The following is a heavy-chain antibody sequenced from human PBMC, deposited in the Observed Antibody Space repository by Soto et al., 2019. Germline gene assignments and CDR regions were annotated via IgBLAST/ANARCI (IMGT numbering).Heavy chain of an antibody. CDR2: INHSGST. D-gene: IGHD3-10*01. J-gene: IGHJ6*02. Sequence: SETLSLTCAVYGGSFSGYYWSWIRQPPGKGLEWIGEINHSGSTNYNPSLKSRVTISVDTSKNQFSLKLSSVTAADTDVYYCARTGQYYYGSGSYYNSLWYYYGMDVCGQGTTVTVS. CDR1: GGSFSGYY. CDR3: ARTGQYYYGSGSYYNSLWYYYGMDV. V-gene: IGHV4-34*01.